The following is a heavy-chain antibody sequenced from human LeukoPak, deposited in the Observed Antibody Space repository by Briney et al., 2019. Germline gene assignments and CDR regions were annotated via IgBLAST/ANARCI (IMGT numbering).Heavy chain of an antibody. J-gene: IGHJ4*02. CDR3: ARGNSDGDYGY. V-gene: IGHV4-30-2*01. CDR1: GGSISSGGYS. Sequence: SETLSLTCAVSGGSISSGGYSWSWTRQPPGKGLEWIGYIYHSGSTYYNPSLKSRVTISVDRSKNQFSLKLSSVTAADTAVYYCARGNSDGDYGYWGQGTLVTVSS. CDR2: IYHSGST. D-gene: IGHD4-17*01.